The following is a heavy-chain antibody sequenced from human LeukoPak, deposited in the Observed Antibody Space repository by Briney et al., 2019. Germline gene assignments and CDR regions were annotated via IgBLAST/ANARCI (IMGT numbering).Heavy chain of an antibody. CDR2: ISGSSSHV. CDR1: GFSFSIYN. J-gene: IGHJ3*02. Sequence: GGSLRLSCEASGFSFSIYNMNWVRLAPGKGLEWVSSISGSSSHVWYADSVKGRFTSSRDNAKNSLYLLMSSLRVEDTAVYYCARDQYYSDSSGYPYDIWGQGTMVTVSS. V-gene: IGHV3-21*01. D-gene: IGHD3-22*01. CDR3: ARDQYYSDSSGYPYDI.